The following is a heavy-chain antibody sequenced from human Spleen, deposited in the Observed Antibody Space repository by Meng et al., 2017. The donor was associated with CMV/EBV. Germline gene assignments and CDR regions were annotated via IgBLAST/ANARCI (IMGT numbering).Heavy chain of an antibody. J-gene: IGHJ2*01. Sequence: GSFSEYYWNWIRQPPGKGLEWIGEINHSGTTNYNPSLKSRVTMSVDTSKSQFSLKLSSVSAADTAVYYCARRAAVYSSSSVSGYFGLWGRGTLVTVSS. D-gene: IGHD6-6*01. CDR2: INHSGTT. V-gene: IGHV4-34*01. CDR1: GSFSEYY. CDR3: ARRAAVYSSSSVSGYFGL.